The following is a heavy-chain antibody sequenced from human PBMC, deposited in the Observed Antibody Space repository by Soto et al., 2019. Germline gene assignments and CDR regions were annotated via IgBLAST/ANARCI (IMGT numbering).Heavy chain of an antibody. CDR3: ASNLQYCSSTSCYPYYFDY. CDR2: IKQDGSEK. D-gene: IGHD2-2*01. Sequence: GGSLRLSCAASGFTFSSYWMSWVRQAPGKGLEWVANIKQDGSEKYYVDSAKGRFTISRDNAKNSLYLQMNSLRAEDTAVYYCASNLQYCSSTSCYPYYFDYWGQGTLVTVSS. V-gene: IGHV3-7*01. CDR1: GFTFSSYW. J-gene: IGHJ4*02.